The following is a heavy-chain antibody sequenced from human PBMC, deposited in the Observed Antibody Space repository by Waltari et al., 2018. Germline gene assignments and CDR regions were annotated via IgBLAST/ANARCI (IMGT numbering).Heavy chain of an antibody. CDR2: ISDTGST. CDR3: ARGNRGGAFDI. V-gene: IGHV4-59*01. Sequence: QVQLQDSGPGLVKPSETLSLTCSVSGGSISNYNWSWIRQPPGKRLEWIGYISDTGSTTSNPSRQSRVTISVDTSKNQFSLRLSSVTTADTAVYYCARGNRGGAFDIWGQGTMVTVSS. CDR1: GGSISNYN. J-gene: IGHJ3*02.